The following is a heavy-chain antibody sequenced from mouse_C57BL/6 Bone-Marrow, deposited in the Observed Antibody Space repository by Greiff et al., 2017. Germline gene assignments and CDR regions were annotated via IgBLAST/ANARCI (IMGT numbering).Heavy chain of an antibody. V-gene: IGHV2-2*01. CDR3: ARKAAQAPWFAY. Sequence: VQLQQSGPGLVQPSQSLSITCTVSGFSLTSYGVHWVRQSPGKGLEWLGVIWSGGSTDYNAAFISRLSISKDNSKSQVSFKKNSLQADDTAIYYCARKAAQAPWFAYWGQGIRVTVSA. D-gene: IGHD3-2*02. CDR1: GFSLTSYG. CDR2: IWSGGST. J-gene: IGHJ3*01.